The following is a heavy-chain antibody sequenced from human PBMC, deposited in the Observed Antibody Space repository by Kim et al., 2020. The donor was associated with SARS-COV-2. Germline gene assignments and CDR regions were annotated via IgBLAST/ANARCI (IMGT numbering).Heavy chain of an antibody. CDR2: IYPGNSDT. D-gene: IGHD6-13*01. Sequence: GESLKISCKASGYTFSSYWIGWVRQMPGKGLEWMGIIYPGNSDTRYSPSFQGQVTISADKSISTAYLQWSSLQASDTAVYYCGLTLAVAGTAHYFDYWGQGTLVTVSS. V-gene: IGHV5-51*01. CDR3: GLTLAVAGTAHYFDY. CDR1: GYTFSSYW. J-gene: IGHJ4*02.